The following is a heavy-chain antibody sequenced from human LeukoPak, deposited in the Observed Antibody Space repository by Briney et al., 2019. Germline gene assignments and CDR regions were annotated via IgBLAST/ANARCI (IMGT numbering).Heavy chain of an antibody. CDR3: AREGYYYDSSGYYYEVDSYFDY. J-gene: IGHJ4*02. CDR2: IKQDGSEK. V-gene: IGHV3-7*01. D-gene: IGHD3-22*01. Sequence: PGGSLRLSCAASGFTFSSYWMTWVRQAPGEGLECVAHIKQDGSEKYHVHSVKGRFTISRDNAKNSLYLQMKSLRAEHTAVYYCAREGYYYDSSGYYYEVDSYFDYWGQGTLVTVSS. CDR1: GFTFSSYW.